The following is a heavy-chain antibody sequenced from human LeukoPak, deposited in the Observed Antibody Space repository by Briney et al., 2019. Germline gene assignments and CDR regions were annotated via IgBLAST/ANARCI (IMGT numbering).Heavy chain of an antibody. CDR1: GGSISSSNW. CDR3: ARIGYYGSGSPIDY. CDR2: IYHSGST. Sequence: SETLSLTCAVSGGSISSSNWWSWVRQPPGKGLEWIGEIYHSGSTNYNPSLKSRVTISVDKSKNQFSLKLSSVTAADTAVYYCARIGYYGSGSPIDYWGQGTLVIVSS. V-gene: IGHV4-4*02. D-gene: IGHD3-10*01. J-gene: IGHJ4*02.